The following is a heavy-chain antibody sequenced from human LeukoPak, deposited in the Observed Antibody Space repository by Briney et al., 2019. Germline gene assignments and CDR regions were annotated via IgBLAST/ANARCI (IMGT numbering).Heavy chain of an antibody. D-gene: IGHD3-9*01. CDR2: INHDAKTI. V-gene: IGHV3-48*02. Sequence: GGSLRLSCAASGFISGDYVMSWVRQAPGKGLEWASYINHDAKTIYYADSVKGRFTISRDNAKNSLYLQMNSLRDEDTAVYYCARDNDWAFHYWGQGTLVTVSS. CDR3: ARDNDWAFHY. J-gene: IGHJ4*02. CDR1: GFISGDYV.